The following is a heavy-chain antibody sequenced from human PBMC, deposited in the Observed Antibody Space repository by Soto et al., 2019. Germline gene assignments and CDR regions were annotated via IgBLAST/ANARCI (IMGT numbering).Heavy chain of an antibody. D-gene: IGHD5-18*01. V-gene: IGHV4-59*01. J-gene: IGHJ6*02. CDR2: IYYSGST. CDR1: GGSISSYY. CDR3: ARADSYGNHYYYYGMDV. Sequence: ETLSLTCTVSGGSISSYYWSWIRQPPGKGLEWIGYIYYSGSTNYNPSLKSRVTISVDTSKNQFSLKLSSVTAADTAVYYCARADSYGNHYYYYGMDVWGQGTTVTVSS.